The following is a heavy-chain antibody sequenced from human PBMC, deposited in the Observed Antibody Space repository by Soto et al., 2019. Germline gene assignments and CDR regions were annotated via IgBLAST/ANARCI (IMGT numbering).Heavy chain of an antibody. CDR2: IIPIFGTK. D-gene: IGHD5-12*01. V-gene: IGHV1-69*13. Sequence: SVKVSCKASGGTFSSYAFSWVRQAPGQGLEWMGGIIPIFGTKNYAQKFLDRVTITADESTTTAYMELTTLRSEDTAVYYCARGVRGPTRLDPLYHMAVWDQGTTVTVSS. CDR1: GGTFSSYA. CDR3: ARGVRGPTRLDPLYHMAV. J-gene: IGHJ6*02.